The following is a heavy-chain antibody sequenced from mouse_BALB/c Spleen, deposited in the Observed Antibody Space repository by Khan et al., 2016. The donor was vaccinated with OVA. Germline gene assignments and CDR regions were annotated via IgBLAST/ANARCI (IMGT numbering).Heavy chain of an antibody. J-gene: IGHJ4*01. V-gene: IGHV3-2*02. D-gene: IGHD1-1*01. CDR2: ISYSGGT. CDR1: GYSITSNYA. CDR3: ARHNYYGYAVDY. Sequence: EVKLLESGPGLVKPSQSLSLTCTVTGYSITSNYAWSWIRQFPGNKLEWMGYISYSGGTSYNPSLKSRISVTRDTSENQFFLQLNSVTTEDTATYYGARHNYYGYAVDYWGQGTSVTVSS.